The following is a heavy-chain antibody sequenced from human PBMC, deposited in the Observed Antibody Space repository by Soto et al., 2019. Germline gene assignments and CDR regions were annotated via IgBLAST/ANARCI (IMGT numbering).Heavy chain of an antibody. CDR3: AALDGALDY. J-gene: IGHJ4*02. CDR1: GDSLSSYY. Sequence: EILSLSWTVAGDSLSSYYWTWIRQPPGKRLEWVAYIFHTGNTNYNPSLKSRVTISVDTSKNQFSLKLRSVTPADTAVYYCAALDGALDYWGPGTLVTVSS. CDR2: IFHTGNT. V-gene: IGHV4-59*01. D-gene: IGHD3-10*01.